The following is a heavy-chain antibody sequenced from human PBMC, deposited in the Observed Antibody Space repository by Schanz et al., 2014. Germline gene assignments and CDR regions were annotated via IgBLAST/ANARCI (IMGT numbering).Heavy chain of an antibody. V-gene: IGHV3-30*04. D-gene: IGHD2-15*01. J-gene: IGHJ4*02. CDR1: GFTFSSYA. CDR3: GREIPAGGHFDY. CDR2: ISYDGNNK. Sequence: QVQLVESGGGVVQPGRSLRLSCAASGFTFSSYAMHWVRQAPGKGLEWVALISYDGNNKYYADSVKGRFTISRDNSKTSLYLRMISLRAEVTAMFDCGREIPAGGHFDYWGQGTLVSVSS.